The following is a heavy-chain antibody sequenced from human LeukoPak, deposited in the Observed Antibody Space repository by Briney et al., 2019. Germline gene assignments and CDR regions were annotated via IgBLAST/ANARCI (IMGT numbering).Heavy chain of an antibody. CDR1: SYTFTTSG. CDR2: ISGYNGNT. CDR3: ARDVAAAGVDP. Sequence: GASVRVSCKASSYTFTTSGTSWVRQAPGQGLEWMGWISGYNGNTDYAQKFQGRVTMTTDISTSTAYMELRSLRSDDTAVYYCARDVAAAGVDPWGQGTLVIVSS. J-gene: IGHJ5*02. V-gene: IGHV1-18*01. D-gene: IGHD6-13*01.